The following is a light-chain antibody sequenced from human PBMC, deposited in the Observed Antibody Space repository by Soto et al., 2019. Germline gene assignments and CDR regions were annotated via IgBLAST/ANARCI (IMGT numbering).Light chain of an antibody. CDR2: GNS. CDR3: QSYDSSLSGVV. Sequence: QSVLTQPPSVYGAPGQRVTISCTGLSSNIGAGYDVHWYQQLPGTAPKLLSYGNSNRPSGVPDRFSGSKSGTSASLAITGLQAEDEADYYCQSYDSSLSGVVFGGGTKRTVL. V-gene: IGLV1-40*01. J-gene: IGLJ2*01. CDR1: SSNIGAGYD.